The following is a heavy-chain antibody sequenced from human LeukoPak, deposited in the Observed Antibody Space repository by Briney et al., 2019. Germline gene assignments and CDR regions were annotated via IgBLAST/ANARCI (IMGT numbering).Heavy chain of an antibody. J-gene: IGHJ4*02. V-gene: IGHV3-7*01. CDR3: TRDDAYFMDS. CDR1: GFTSSSFW. Sequence: GGSLTPSSPPFGFTSSSFWMSWVRQPPGRGLEWVANIKHDGSEKYYLASVKGRFLISRDSAKNSLSLQMNSLRAEDTAVYYCTRDDAYFMDSWGQGTLVTVSS. CDR2: IKHDGSEK. D-gene: IGHD3-16*01.